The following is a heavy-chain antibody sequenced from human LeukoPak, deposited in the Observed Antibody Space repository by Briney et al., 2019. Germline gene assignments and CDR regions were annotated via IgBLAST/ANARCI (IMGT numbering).Heavy chain of an antibody. Sequence: SETLSLTCTVSGGSISGSSYYWGWIRQPPGKGLEWIGSIYYSGSTYYNPSLKSRVTISVDTSKNQFSLKLNSVTAADTAVYYCARVRRCLDYWGQGTLVTVSS. J-gene: IGHJ4*02. V-gene: IGHV4-39*07. CDR2: IYYSGST. CDR3: ARVRRCLDY. D-gene: IGHD4-17*01. CDR1: GGSISGSSYY.